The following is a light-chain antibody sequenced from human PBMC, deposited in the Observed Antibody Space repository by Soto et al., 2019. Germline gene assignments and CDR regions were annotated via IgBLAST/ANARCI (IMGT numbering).Light chain of an antibody. CDR2: SND. Sequence: QSVLTQAPSASGTPGPRVTISCSGSSSNIVSNTVTWYQQVPGTAPKLLIYSNDQRPSGVPDRFSGSKSGTSASLAIAGLQSEDEADYYCAAWDDSLNGWVFGGGTKLTVL. CDR1: SSNIVSNT. V-gene: IGLV1-44*01. J-gene: IGLJ3*02. CDR3: AAWDDSLNGWV.